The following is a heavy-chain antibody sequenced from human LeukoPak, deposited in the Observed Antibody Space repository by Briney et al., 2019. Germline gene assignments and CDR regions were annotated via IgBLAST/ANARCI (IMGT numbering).Heavy chain of an antibody. CDR3: ARAYF. CDR1: GFTFRSDW. J-gene: IGHJ4*02. D-gene: IGHD2-21*01. Sequence: GGSLRLSRAASGFTFRSDWMSWVRQAPGKGLELVANIKEDGSKENYEDSVKGRFTISRDNAKNSLYLQMSSLRAEDTAVYYCARAYFWGQGTRVTVSS. V-gene: IGHV3-7*04. CDR2: IKEDGSKE.